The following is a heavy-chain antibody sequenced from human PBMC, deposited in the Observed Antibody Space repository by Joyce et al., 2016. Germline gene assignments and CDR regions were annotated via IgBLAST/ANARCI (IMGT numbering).Heavy chain of an antibody. CDR2: MSNVCSPI. CDR1: GFDSGACS. J-gene: IGHJ5*02. Sequence: VERVKYGGALVQPGGSLRLSCAASGFDSGACSLTWVRQAPGKVLWWRSYMSNVCSPIFYAGSVKGGFTIARDTAVNSLYLQMNSLRAEGTAVYFCARGGENGTGWFFSWGQGTPVTVSS. CDR3: ARGGENGTGWFFS. V-gene: IGHV3-48*01. D-gene: IGHD6-19*01.